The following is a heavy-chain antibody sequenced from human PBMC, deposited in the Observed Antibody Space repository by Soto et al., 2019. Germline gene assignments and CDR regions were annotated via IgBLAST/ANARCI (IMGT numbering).Heavy chain of an antibody. J-gene: IGHJ6*02. Sequence: ASVKVSCKASGYTFTSYAMHWVRQAPGQRLEWMGWINAGNGNTKYSQKFQGRVTITRDTSASTAYMELSSLRSEDTAVYYCAAPLPFLEWVLLGYYYCGMDVWGQGTTVTVSS. CDR3: AAPLPFLEWVLLGYYYCGMDV. CDR2: INAGNGNT. D-gene: IGHD3-3*01. CDR1: GYTFTSYA. V-gene: IGHV1-3*01.